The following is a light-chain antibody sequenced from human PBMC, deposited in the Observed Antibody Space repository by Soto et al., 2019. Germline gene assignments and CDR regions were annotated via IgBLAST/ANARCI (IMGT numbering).Light chain of an antibody. Sequence: QSALTQPASVSGSPGQSITISCTGTSSGVGAYNFVSWYQQHPGKAPKLIFYEVSNRPPGLSDRFSGSKSGTTASLTISGLQAEDEADYFCSSYTPNNTLLFGGGTKLTVL. CDR3: SSYTPNNTLL. J-gene: IGLJ2*01. V-gene: IGLV2-14*01. CDR1: SSGVGAYNF. CDR2: EVS.